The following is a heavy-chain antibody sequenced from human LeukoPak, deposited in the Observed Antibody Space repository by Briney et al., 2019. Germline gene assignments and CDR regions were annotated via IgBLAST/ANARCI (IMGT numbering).Heavy chain of an antibody. CDR2: ISYDGSNK. Sequence: GSLLLSCAASGFTFSSYAMHWVRQAPGKGLEWVAVISYDGSNKYYADSVKGRFTISRDNSKNTLYLQMNSLRAEDTAVYYCAKFFTGEYVRAFDVWGQGTMVTVSS. J-gene: IGHJ3*01. D-gene: IGHD3-10*02. CDR1: GFTFSSYA. V-gene: IGHV3-30*18. CDR3: AKFFTGEYVRAFDV.